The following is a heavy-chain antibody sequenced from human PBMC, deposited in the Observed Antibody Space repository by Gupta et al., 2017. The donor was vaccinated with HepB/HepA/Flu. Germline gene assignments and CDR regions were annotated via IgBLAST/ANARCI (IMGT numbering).Heavy chain of an antibody. J-gene: IGHJ2*01. CDR2: IFSNDEN. D-gene: IGHD4-17*01. CDR3: ARIMMIFDYGDSLSYCYFDL. V-gene: IGHV2-26*01. CDR1: GFSLNNGRMG. Sequence: QVTLKESGPVLVKPTETLTLTCTVSGFSLNNGRMGVSWIRQPPGKALEWLAYIFSNDENSYHPALKSILTISNDTSKSQVVLKMTSMDPVDTATYFCARIMMIFDYGDSLSYCYFDLWGRGILVTVSS.